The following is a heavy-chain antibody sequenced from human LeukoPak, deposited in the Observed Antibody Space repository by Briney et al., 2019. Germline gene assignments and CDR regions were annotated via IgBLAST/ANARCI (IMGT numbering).Heavy chain of an antibody. Sequence: GGSLRLSCAASGFTFTTYAMSWVRQAPGKGLEWVSAITVSGDSTYYAGSVRGRFTISRDNSKNTLYLQMNSLRAEDTAVYYCALRYTTSRYFDDWGQGTLVTVSS. CDR2: ITVSGDST. V-gene: IGHV3-23*01. J-gene: IGHJ4*02. D-gene: IGHD6-13*01. CDR1: GFTFTTYA. CDR3: ALRYTTSRYFDD.